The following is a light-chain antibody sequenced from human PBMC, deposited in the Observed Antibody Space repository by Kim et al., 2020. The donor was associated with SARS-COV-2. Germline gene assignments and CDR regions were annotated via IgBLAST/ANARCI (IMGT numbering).Light chain of an antibody. CDR3: QQDDSYPRT. CDR1: QGISSW. V-gene: IGKV1D-16*01. J-gene: IGKJ1*01. Sequence: DIQMTQSPSSLSASIGDRVTITCRASQGISSWLAWYQQKPEKAPKCLIYAASSLQSGVLSRFSGSGSGTDFTLTISSLQPEDFATYYCQQDDSYPRTFGQGTKVDIK. CDR2: AAS.